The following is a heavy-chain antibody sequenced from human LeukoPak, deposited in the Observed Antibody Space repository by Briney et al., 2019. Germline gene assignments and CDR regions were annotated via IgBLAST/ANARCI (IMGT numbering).Heavy chain of an antibody. CDR2: ISGSGGST. V-gene: IGHV3-23*01. J-gene: IGHJ4*02. CDR1: GFTFSSYA. CDR3: AKVLLSSGWSCGYY. D-gene: IGHD6-19*01. Sequence: GRSLRLSCAASGFTFSSYAMSWVRQAPGKGLEWVSAISGSGGSTYYADSVKGRFTISRDNSKNTLYLQMNSLRAEDTAVYYCAKVLLSSGWSCGYYWGQGTLVTVSS.